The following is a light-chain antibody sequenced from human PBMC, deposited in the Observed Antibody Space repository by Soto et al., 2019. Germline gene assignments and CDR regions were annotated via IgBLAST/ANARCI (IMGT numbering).Light chain of an antibody. CDR2: DVS. CDR3: SSYTSSSTL. J-gene: IGLJ2*01. Sequence: QSVLTQPASVSGSPGQSITISCTGTSSDVGGYNYVSWYQQHPGKAPKLMIYDVSNRPSRVSNRFSGSKSGNTASLTISELQAEDEADYYCSSYTSSSTLFGGGTKVTVL. V-gene: IGLV2-14*01. CDR1: SSDVGGYNY.